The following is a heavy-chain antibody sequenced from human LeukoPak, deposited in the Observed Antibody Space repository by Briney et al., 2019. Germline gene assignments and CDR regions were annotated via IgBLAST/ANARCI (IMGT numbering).Heavy chain of an antibody. CDR1: GGSISSSSYY. J-gene: IGHJ4*02. V-gene: IGHV4-39*01. D-gene: IGHD3-22*01. CDR2: IYYTGST. CDR3: ARASNYFDILY. Sequence: PSETLSLTCIVSGGSISSSSYYWGWIRQPPGKGLEWIGTIYYTGSTYYNPSLKSRVTISIDTSKNQFSLRLSSVTAADTAVYFCARASNYFDILYWGQGTLVTVSS.